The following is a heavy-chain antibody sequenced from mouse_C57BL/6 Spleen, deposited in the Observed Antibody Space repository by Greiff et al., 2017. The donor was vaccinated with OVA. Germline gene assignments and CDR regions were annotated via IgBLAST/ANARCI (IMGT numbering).Heavy chain of an antibody. CDR3: ARGGWYFDV. V-gene: IGHV5-17*01. CDR1: GFTFSDYG. Sequence: VQLKESGGGLVKPGGSLKLSCAASGFTFSDYGMHWVRQAPEQGLEWVAYISSGSSTIYYADTVKGRFTLSRDNAKNTLCLQMTSLRSEDTAMYYCARGGWYFDVWGTGTTVTVSA. CDR2: ISSGSSTI. J-gene: IGHJ1*03.